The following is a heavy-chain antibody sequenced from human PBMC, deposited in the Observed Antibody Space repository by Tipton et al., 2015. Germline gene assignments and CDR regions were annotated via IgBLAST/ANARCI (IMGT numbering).Heavy chain of an antibody. D-gene: IGHD3-22*01. Sequence: SLRLSCAASGFTFSNYAMSWVRQAPGKGLEWVAVIWYDGSNKYYADSVKGRFTISRDNSKNTLYLQMNSLRAEDTAVYYCARAGFYYDSSGLRAFDIWGQGTMVTVSS. CDR3: ARAGFYYDSSGLRAFDI. J-gene: IGHJ3*02. CDR1: GFTFSNYA. V-gene: IGHV3-33*08. CDR2: IWYDGSNK.